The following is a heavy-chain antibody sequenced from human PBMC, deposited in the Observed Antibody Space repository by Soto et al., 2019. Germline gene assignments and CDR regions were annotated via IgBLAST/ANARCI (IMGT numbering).Heavy chain of an antibody. CDR3: APGGSGYYSGYFDY. CDR2: ISDSGTIT. Sequence: GGSLRLSCAASGFIFSDYYMGWFRQAPGKGLEWVSYISDSGTITYYADSVKGRFTISRDNSKNTLYLQMNSLRAEDTAVYYCAPGGSGYYSGYFDYWGQGTLVTVSS. J-gene: IGHJ4*02. CDR1: GFIFSDYY. D-gene: IGHD3-22*01. V-gene: IGHV3-11*01.